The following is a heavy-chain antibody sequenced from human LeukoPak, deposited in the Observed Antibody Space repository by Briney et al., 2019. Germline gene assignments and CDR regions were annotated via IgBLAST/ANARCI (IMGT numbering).Heavy chain of an antibody. CDR1: GFTFSSYA. CDR3: ARDSYDSSGYLGWFDP. D-gene: IGHD3-22*01. J-gene: IGHJ5*02. CDR2: ISYDGSNK. V-gene: IGHV3-30-3*01. Sequence: GGSLRLSCAASGFTFSSYAMHWVRQAPGKGLEWVAVISYDGSNKYYADSVKGRFTISRDNSKNTLYLQMNSLRAEDTAVYYCARDSYDSSGYLGWFDPWGQGALVTVSS.